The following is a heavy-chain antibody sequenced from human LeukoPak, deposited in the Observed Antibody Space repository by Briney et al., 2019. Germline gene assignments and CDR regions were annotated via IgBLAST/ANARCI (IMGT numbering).Heavy chain of an antibody. Sequence: GESLKISCKGSGYRFATYWIGWVRPMPGKGLEWMGIIYPGDSDTRYSPSFQGQVTISADKSISTAYLRWSSLKASDTAMYYCARSPHWYFDLWGRGTLATVSS. CDR3: ARSPHWYFDL. J-gene: IGHJ2*01. V-gene: IGHV5-51*01. CDR1: GYRFATYW. CDR2: IYPGDSDT.